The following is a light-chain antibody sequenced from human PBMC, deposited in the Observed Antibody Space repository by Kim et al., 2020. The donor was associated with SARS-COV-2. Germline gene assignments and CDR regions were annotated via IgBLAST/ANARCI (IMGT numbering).Light chain of an antibody. CDR1: KLGDKY. Sequence: SYELTQPPSVSVSPGQTASITCSGDKLGDKYACWYQQKPGQSPVLVIYQDSKRPSGIPERFSGSNYGNTATLTISGTQAMDEADYYCQAWDSSIWVFGGG. J-gene: IGLJ3*02. CDR3: QAWDSSIWV. V-gene: IGLV3-1*01. CDR2: QDS.